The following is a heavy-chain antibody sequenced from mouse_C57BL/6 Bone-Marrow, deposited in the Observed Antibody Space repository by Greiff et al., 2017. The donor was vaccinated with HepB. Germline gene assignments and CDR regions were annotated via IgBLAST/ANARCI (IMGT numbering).Heavy chain of an antibody. Sequence: EVKLVESGEGLVKPGGSLKLSYAASGFTFSSYAMSWVRQTPEKRLEWVAYISSGGDYIYYADTVKGRLTISRDNARNTLYLQMSSLKSEDTAMYYCTREGYTRDYYAMDYWGQGTSVTVSS. CDR3: TREGYTRDYYAMDY. J-gene: IGHJ4*01. D-gene: IGHD3-1*01. CDR2: ISSGGDYI. V-gene: IGHV5-9-1*02. CDR1: GFTFSSYA.